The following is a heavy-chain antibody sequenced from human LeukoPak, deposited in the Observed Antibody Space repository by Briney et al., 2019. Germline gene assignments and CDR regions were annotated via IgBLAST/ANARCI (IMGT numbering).Heavy chain of an antibody. D-gene: IGHD2-21*02. V-gene: IGHV4-39*01. Sequence: PSETLSLICTVSGGSMSSSGQYWGWIRQSPVKGLEWIGSIYYSGSTYYNPSLKCRVTISVDTSKNQFSLGLTSVTAADTAIYYCARNMTAISRLDVFDIWGPGTMVTVS. CDR3: ARNMTAISRLDVFDI. CDR2: IYYSGST. CDR1: GGSMSSSGQY. J-gene: IGHJ3*02.